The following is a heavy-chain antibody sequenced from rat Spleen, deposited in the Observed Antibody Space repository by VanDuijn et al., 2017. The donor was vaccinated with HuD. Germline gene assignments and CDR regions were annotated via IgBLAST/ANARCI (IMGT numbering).Heavy chain of an antibody. D-gene: IGHD5-1*01. V-gene: IGHV2-45*01. CDR1: GFTFSDYA. CDR3: ARAPGNGYVLDA. Sequence: VQLVESGGDLVQPGGSLKLSCAASGFTFSDYAMAWVRQPPGKGLEWMGGIWGDGSTDYNSALKYRLSIRRDTSKNHIFLKMNSLQSEDTTTYYCARAPGNGYVLDAWGQGASVTVSS. CDR2: IWGDGST. J-gene: IGHJ4*01.